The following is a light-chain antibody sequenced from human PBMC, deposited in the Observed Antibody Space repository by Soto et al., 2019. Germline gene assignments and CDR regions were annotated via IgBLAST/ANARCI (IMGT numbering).Light chain of an antibody. Sequence: EIVFTQSPGTLSLSPGERATLSCRASQSVSNNYLAWYQQKRGQAPRLLIYGASHRDTGIPARFSGSGSGTEFTLTISSLEPEDFEVYYCQQRSNWTITIGPGTKVDIK. CDR2: GAS. CDR1: QSVSNNY. J-gene: IGKJ3*01. V-gene: IGKV3-11*01. CDR3: QQRSNWTIT.